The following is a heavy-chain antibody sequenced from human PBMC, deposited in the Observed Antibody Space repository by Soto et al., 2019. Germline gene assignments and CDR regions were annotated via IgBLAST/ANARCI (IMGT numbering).Heavy chain of an antibody. J-gene: IGHJ6*02. Sequence: LSLTCAVSGYSISSGYYWGWIRQPPGKGLEWIGSIYHSGSTYYNPSLKSRVTISVDTSKNQFSLKLSSVTAADTAVYYCARDDEKYCSSTSCSSGDYYYYGMDVWGQGTTVTVSS. D-gene: IGHD2-2*01. CDR1: GYSISSGYY. V-gene: IGHV4-38-2*02. CDR3: ARDDEKYCSSTSCSSGDYYYYGMDV. CDR2: IYHSGST.